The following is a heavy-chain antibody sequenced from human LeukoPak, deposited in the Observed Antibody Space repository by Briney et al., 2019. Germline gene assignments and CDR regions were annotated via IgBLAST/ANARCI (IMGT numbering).Heavy chain of an antibody. V-gene: IGHV1-2*04. CDR1: GYTFTGYY. Sequence: ASVKVSCKASGYTFTGYYMHWVRQAPGQGLEWMGWINPNSGGTNYARKFQGWVTMTRDTSISTAYMELSRLRSDDTAVYYCAKAQHGWGVLFDYWGQGTLVTVSS. CDR2: INPNSGGT. CDR3: AKAQHGWGVLFDY. D-gene: IGHD3-16*01. J-gene: IGHJ4*02.